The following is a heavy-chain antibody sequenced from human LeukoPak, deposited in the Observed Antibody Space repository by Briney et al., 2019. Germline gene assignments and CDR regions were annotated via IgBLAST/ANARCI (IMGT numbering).Heavy chain of an antibody. Sequence: PSETLSLTCAVYGGSFSGYYWSWIRQPPGKGLEWIGEINHSGSTNYNPSLKSRVTISVDTSKNQFSLKLSSVTAADTAVYYCARHNWGLDYWGQGTLVTVSS. CDR3: ARHNWGLDY. D-gene: IGHD7-27*01. V-gene: IGHV4-34*01. CDR1: GGSFSGYY. CDR2: INHSGST. J-gene: IGHJ4*02.